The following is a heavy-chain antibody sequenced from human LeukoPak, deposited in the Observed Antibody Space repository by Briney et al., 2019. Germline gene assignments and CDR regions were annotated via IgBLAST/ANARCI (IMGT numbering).Heavy chain of an antibody. D-gene: IGHD3-22*01. CDR3: ARGGYYDSSGYYPLNY. CDR2: IYYSGST. J-gene: IGHJ4*02. CDR1: GGSISSYY. V-gene: IGHV4-59*01. Sequence: PSETLSLTCTVSGGSISSYYWSWIRQPPGKGLEWTGYIYYSGSTNYNPSLKSRVTISVDTSKNQFSLKLSSVTAADTAVYYCARGGYYDSSGYYPLNYWGQGTLVTVSS.